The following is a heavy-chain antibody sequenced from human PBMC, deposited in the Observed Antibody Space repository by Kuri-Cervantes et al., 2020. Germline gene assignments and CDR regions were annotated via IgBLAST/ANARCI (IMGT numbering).Heavy chain of an antibody. D-gene: IGHD3-22*01. V-gene: IGHV4-59*10. Sequence: SETLSLTCAVYGGSFSSYYWSWIRQPAGKGLEWIGRIYTSGSTNYNPSLKSRVTMSVDTSKNQFSLKLSSVTAADTAVYYCARRAKPGNYYDSSGYYYSEEVDYWGQGTLVTVSS. J-gene: IGHJ4*02. CDR1: GGSFSSYY. CDR2: IYTSGST. CDR3: ARRAKPGNYYDSSGYYYSEEVDY.